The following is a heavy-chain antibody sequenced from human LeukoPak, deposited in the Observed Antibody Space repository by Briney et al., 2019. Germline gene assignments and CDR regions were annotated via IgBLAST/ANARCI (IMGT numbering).Heavy chain of an antibody. J-gene: IGHJ4*02. V-gene: IGHV3-48*01. Sequence: GGSLRLSCATSGFNFNSYSMNWVRQAPGKGLEWVAYISSMTDTIYYADSVKGRFTISRDNAKNSLYLQMNSLRAEDTAVYYCAKDLSGGYDYFDYWGQGTLVTVSS. CDR1: GFNFNSYS. CDR3: AKDLSGGYDYFDY. D-gene: IGHD5-12*01. CDR2: ISSMTDTI.